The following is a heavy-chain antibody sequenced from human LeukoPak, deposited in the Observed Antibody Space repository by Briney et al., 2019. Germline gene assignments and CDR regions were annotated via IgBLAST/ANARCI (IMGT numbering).Heavy chain of an antibody. CDR3: ARGPPDYYDSSGYPNPGADY. J-gene: IGHJ4*02. D-gene: IGHD3-22*01. V-gene: IGHV1/OR15-1*01. Sequence: ASVKVSCKASGYTFTSYYMHWVRQAPGQELGWMGRINPNSGGTNYAQKFQGRVTMTRDTSISTAYTELSSLRSEDTAVYYCARGPPDYYDSSGYPNPGADYWGQGTLVTVSS. CDR2: INPNSGGT. CDR1: GYTFTSYY.